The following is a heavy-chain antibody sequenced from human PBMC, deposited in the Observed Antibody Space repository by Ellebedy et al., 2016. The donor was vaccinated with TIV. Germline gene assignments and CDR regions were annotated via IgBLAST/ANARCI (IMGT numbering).Heavy chain of an antibody. Sequence: MPSETLSLTCTVSGGSVSSGSYSWTWIRQPPGKGLEWIGFIYYSGSTNYNPSLKSRVTMSVDTSKNLFSLKLNSVTAADTAVYYCARALRLAGSGWPDWFDPWGQGTLVTVSS. V-gene: IGHV4-61*01. J-gene: IGHJ5*02. CDR2: IYYSGST. D-gene: IGHD6-19*01. CDR1: GGSVSSGSYS. CDR3: ARALRLAGSGWPDWFDP.